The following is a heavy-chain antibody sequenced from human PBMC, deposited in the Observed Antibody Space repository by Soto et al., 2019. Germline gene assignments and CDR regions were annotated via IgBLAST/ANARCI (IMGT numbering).Heavy chain of an antibody. CDR2: IIPILGIA. J-gene: IGHJ5*02. CDR3: ARAMVRAPGWFDP. V-gene: IGHV1-69*02. D-gene: IGHD3-10*01. Sequence: SVNVSCNASAGTFSSYTVSWVRQAPGQGLEWMGRIIPILGIANYAQKFQGRVTITADKSTSTAYMELSSLRSEDTAVYYCARAMVRAPGWFDPWGQGTLVTVSS. CDR1: AGTFSSYT.